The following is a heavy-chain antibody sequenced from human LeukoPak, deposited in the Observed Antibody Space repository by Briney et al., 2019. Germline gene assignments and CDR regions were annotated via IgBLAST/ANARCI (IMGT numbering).Heavy chain of an antibody. CDR3: ARELVVVVAATDYYYGMDV. CDR1: GFTFSSYG. D-gene: IGHD2-15*01. Sequence: PGGSLRLSCAASGFTFSSYGMHWVRQAPGKGLEWVAVISYDGSNKYYADSVKGRFTISRDNAKNSLYLQMNSLRAEDTAVYYCARELVVVVAATDYYYGMDVWGQGTTVTVSS. CDR2: ISYDGSNK. J-gene: IGHJ6*02. V-gene: IGHV3-30*03.